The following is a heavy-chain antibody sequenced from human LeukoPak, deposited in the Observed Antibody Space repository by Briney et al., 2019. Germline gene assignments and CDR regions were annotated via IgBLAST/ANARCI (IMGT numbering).Heavy chain of an antibody. CDR3: AKDGGSWYDY. CDR2: ISGSGGST. V-gene: IGHV3-23*01. J-gene: IGHJ4*02. CDR1: GFTFSIYA. D-gene: IGHD6-13*01. Sequence: GGSLRFSCAASGFTFSIYAMSWVRQAPGKGLEWVSAISGSGGSTYYADSVKGRFTISRDNSKNTLYLQMNSLRAEDTAVYYCAKDGGSWYDYWGQGTLVTVSS.